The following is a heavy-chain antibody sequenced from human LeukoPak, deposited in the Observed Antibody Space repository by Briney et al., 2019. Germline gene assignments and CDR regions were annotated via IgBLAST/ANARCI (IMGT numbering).Heavy chain of an antibody. D-gene: IGHD6-6*01. V-gene: IGHV3-53*01. CDR2: IYSGGST. J-gene: IGHJ4*02. CDR3: ARDRLYSSSSEDY. Sequence: SGGSLRLSCAVSGFTVSSTYMSWVRQAPGKGLEWVSVIYSGGSTYYADPVKGRFTIPRDNSKNTLYLQMNSLRAEDTAVYYCARDRLYSSSSEDYWGQGTLVTVSS. CDR1: GFTVSSTY.